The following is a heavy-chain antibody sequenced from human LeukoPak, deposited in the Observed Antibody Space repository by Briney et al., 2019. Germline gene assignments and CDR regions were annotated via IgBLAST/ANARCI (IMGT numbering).Heavy chain of an antibody. Sequence: GGSLRLSCAASGFTFSSHWMSWVRQTPGKGLEWVANMDPDGSEKYYVDSVKGRFTISRDNAKNSLSLQMNSLRAEDTAVYYCAPRGLIRGQGTLVTVSS. V-gene: IGHV3-7*02. CDR2: MDPDGSEK. D-gene: IGHD2-8*01. CDR1: GFTFSSHW. CDR3: APRGLI. J-gene: IGHJ4*02.